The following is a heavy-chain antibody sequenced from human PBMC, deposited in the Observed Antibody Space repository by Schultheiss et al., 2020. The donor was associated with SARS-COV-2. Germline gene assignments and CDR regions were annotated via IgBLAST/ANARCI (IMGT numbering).Heavy chain of an antibody. CDR3: ARWPGGYDWGAFDI. CDR1: GGSISSYY. Sequence: SQTLSLTCTVSGGSISSYYWSWIRQPPGKGLEWIGSIYYSGSTYYNPSLKSRVTISVDTSKNQFSLKLSSVTAADTAVYYCARWPGGYDWGAFDIWGQGTMVTVSS. D-gene: IGHD5-12*01. J-gene: IGHJ3*02. V-gene: IGHV4-39*01. CDR2: IYYSGST.